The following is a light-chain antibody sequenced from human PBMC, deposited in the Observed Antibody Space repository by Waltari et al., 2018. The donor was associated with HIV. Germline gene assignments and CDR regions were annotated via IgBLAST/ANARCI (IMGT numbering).Light chain of an antibody. J-gene: IGKJ5*01. V-gene: IGKV1-39*01. Sequence: DIQMTQSPSSLSASVGDRVTITCRASQSISTYLNWYQQKPGEAPKVLIFAASTLQSGVPSRFSGSGSETDFTLTISSLQPEDFGTYYCQQSYSPVITFGQGTRLENK. CDR3: QQSYSPVIT. CDR1: QSISTY. CDR2: AAS.